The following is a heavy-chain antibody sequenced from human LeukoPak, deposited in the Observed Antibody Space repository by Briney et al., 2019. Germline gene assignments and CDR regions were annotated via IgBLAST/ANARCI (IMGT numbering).Heavy chain of an antibody. V-gene: IGHV3-74*01. CDR3: AKGSGPAAILFVPDY. Sequence: GGSLRLSCAASGFTFSSYGMHWVRQAPGKGLVWVSRINDDGSTTSYADSVKGRFTISRDNAKKTLFLQMNSLRAEDTAVYYCAKGSGPAAILFVPDYWGQGTLVTVSS. J-gene: IGHJ4*02. D-gene: IGHD2-2*01. CDR1: GFTFSSYG. CDR2: INDDGSTT.